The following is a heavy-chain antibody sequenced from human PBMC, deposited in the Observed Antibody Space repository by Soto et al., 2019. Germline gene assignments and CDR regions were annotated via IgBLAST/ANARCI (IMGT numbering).Heavy chain of an antibody. CDR3: ASVPYYDFWSGSFDY. CDR2: IIPIFGTA. V-gene: IGHV1-69*13. J-gene: IGHJ4*02. CDR1: GGTFSSYA. D-gene: IGHD3-3*01. Sequence: EASVKVSCKASGGTFSSYAISWVRQAPGQGLEWMGGIIPIFGTANYAQKFQGRVTITADESTSTAYMELSSLRSEDTAVYYCASVPYYDFWSGSFDYWGQGTLVTVSS.